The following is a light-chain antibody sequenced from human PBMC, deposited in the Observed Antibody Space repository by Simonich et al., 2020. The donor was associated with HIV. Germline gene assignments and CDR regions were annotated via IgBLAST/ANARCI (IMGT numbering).Light chain of an antibody. J-gene: IGKJ1*01. CDR2: AAS. CDR1: QGISIY. CDR3: QQSYSTPRT. Sequence: DIQMTQSPSSLSASVGDRVTITCRASQGISIYLNWYQQKPGKAPKLLSYAASSLQSGVPSRFSGSGSGTDFTLTISSLQPEDFATYYCQQSYSTPRTFGQGTKVEIK. V-gene: IGKV1-39*01.